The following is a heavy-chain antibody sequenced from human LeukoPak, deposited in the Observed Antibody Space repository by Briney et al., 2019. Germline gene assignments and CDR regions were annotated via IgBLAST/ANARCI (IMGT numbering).Heavy chain of an antibody. V-gene: IGHV3-23*01. CDR1: GFTFSSYA. Sequence: GGSLRLSCAASGFTFSSYAMSWVRQAPGMGLQWVSAISGSGGNTYYADSVKGRFTISRDDSKNTLYLQMNSLGTEDTAAYYCAKGSYYDSSGSFYLDYWGQGTLVTVSS. CDR2: ISGSGGNT. J-gene: IGHJ4*02. D-gene: IGHD3-22*01. CDR3: AKGSYYDSSGSFYLDY.